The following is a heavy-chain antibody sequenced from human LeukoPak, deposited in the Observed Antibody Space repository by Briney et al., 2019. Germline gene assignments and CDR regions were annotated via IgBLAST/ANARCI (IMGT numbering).Heavy chain of an antibody. CDR3: ARDNSVGDNAWWFDP. D-gene: IGHD1-26*01. Sequence: GASVKVSSKASGYIFTRYGINWVRQAPGQGLEWMGLINPTGGSTGYAQKFQGRVTMTRDMSTSTDYMELSSLRSEDTAIYYCARDNSVGDNAWWFDPWGQGTLVTVSS. CDR2: INPTGGST. V-gene: IGHV1-46*01. J-gene: IGHJ5*02. CDR1: GYIFTRYG.